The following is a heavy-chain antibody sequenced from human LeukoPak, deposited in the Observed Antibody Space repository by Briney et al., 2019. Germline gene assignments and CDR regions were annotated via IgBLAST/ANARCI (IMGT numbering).Heavy chain of an antibody. D-gene: IGHD1-14*01. J-gene: IGHJ6*02. V-gene: IGHV3-30*14. CDR1: GFTFSSYA. CDR3: ARDSHTRTTSRGGLDV. CDR2: MSFHGDNK. Sequence: GGSLRLSCAASGFTFSSYAFLWVRQAPGEGLEWVATMSFHGDNKYYADSVRGRFIVSRDNSRNTLFLQMNSLRPEDTAIYYCARDSHTRTTSRGGLDVWGQGTTVTVSS.